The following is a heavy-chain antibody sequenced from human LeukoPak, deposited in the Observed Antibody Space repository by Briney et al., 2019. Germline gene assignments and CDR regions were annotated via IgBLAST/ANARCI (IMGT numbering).Heavy chain of an antibody. V-gene: IGHV3-53*01. CDR2: IYSGGST. CDR1: GFTFSSYS. Sequence: PGGSLRLSCAASGFTFSSYSMNWVRQAPGKGLEWVSVIYSGGSTYYADSVKGRFTISRDHSKNTLYLQMNSLRAEDTAVYYCASPESLDYWGQGTLVTVSS. J-gene: IGHJ4*02. CDR3: ASPESLDY.